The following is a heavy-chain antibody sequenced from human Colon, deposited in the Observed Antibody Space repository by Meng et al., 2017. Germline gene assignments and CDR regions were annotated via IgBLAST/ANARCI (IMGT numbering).Heavy chain of an antibody. D-gene: IGHD7-27*01. CDR1: GDSVSTNSVT. CDR3: ARGNGANWGKFDY. CDR2: TYYRSKWSN. J-gene: IGHJ4*02. Sequence: SETLSLTCVIFGDSVSTNSVTWNWFRQSPSRGLEWLGRTYYRSKWSNDSAVSVKSRISINPDTSKNQFSLQLSSVTPEDTAVYYCARGNGANWGKFDYWGQGT. V-gene: IGHV6-1*01.